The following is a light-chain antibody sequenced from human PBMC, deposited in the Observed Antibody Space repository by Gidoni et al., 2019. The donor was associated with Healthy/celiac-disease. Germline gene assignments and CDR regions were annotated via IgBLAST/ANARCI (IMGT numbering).Light chain of an antibody. CDR2: KAY. J-gene: IGKJ1*01. CDR1: QSISSW. Sequence: DLQLTQSPSTLSASVVDRVTITCRASQSISSWLAWYQQKPGKAPKLLIYKAYSLESGVPSRFSGSGSGTEFTLTIISLQPDDFATYYCQQYNSYSWTFGQGTKVEIK. V-gene: IGKV1-5*03. CDR3: QQYNSYSWT.